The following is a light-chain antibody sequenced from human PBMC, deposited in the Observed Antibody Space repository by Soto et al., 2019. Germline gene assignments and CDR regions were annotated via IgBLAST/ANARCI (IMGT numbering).Light chain of an antibody. V-gene: IGKV3-11*01. J-gene: IGKJ1*01. Sequence: EIVMTQSPATLSLSPGERATLSCRASQSVRSNLAWYQQKPGQAPRLLIYDASNRATGIPGRFSGSGSGTDFTLTISSLEPEDFAVYYCQHRSNWPWTFGQGTKVEIK. CDR3: QHRSNWPWT. CDR1: QSVRSN. CDR2: DAS.